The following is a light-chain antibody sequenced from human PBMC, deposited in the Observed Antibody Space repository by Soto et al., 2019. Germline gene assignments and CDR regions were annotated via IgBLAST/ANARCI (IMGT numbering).Light chain of an antibody. V-gene: IGKV1-39*01. Sequence: DIQMTQSPSSLSASVGDRVTITCRASQSISSYLNWYQQKPGKAPKLLIYAASSLQSGVPSRFSGSGSGTDLTLTISSLQPEDFATYYCQQSYSTLTWTFGQGTKV. CDR3: QQSYSTLTWT. CDR2: AAS. J-gene: IGKJ1*01. CDR1: QSISSY.